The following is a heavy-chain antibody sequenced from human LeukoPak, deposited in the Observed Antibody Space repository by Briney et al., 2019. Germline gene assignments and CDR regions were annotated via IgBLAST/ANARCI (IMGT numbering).Heavy chain of an antibody. CDR3: AKVIQLWLHDVPLDY. J-gene: IGHJ4*02. CDR1: GFTFSSYG. D-gene: IGHD5-18*01. V-gene: IGHV3-23*01. CDR2: ISGSGGST. Sequence: PGGSLRLSCAASGFTFSSYGMSWVRQAPGKGLEWVSAISGSGGSTYYADSVKGRFTISRDNSKNTLYLQMNSLRPEDTAVYYCAKVIQLWLHDVPLDYWGQGTLVTVSS.